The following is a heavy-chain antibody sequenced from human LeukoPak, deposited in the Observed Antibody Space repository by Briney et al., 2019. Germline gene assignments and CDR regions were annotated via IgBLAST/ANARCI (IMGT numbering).Heavy chain of an antibody. CDR2: ISGSGGST. CDR3: ARSYGSGSPNWFDP. J-gene: IGHJ5*02. D-gene: IGHD3-10*01. CDR1: GFTFSSYA. Sequence: GGSLRLSCAASGFTFSSYAMSWVRQAPGKGLEWVSAISGSGGSTYYADSVKGRFTISGDNSKNTLYLQMNSLRAEDTAVYYCARSYGSGSPNWFDPWGQGTLVTVSS. V-gene: IGHV3-23*01.